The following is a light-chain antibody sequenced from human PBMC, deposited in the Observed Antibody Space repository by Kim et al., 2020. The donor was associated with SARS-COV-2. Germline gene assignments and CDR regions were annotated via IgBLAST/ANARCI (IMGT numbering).Light chain of an antibody. V-gene: IGKV1-39*01. CDR3: QQSYSTPLYS. CDR2: AAS. J-gene: IGKJ2*03. CDR1: QSISSY. Sequence: ASVGDRVTITCRASQSISSYLHWYQQKPGKAPKLLIYAASSLQSGVPSRFSGSRSGTDITLTISSLQPEDFATYYCQQSYSTPLYSFGQGTKLEI.